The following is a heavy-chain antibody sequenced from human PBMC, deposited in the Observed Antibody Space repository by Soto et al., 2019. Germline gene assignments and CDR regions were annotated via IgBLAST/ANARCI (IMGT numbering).Heavy chain of an antibody. CDR3: AVIAAAGGGYDY. Sequence: QVQLQESGPGLVKPSETLSLTCTVSGGSISSYYCSWIRQPPGKGLEWIGYIYYSGSTNYNPSLRSRVTISVDTSKNQFSLKLSSVTAADTAVYYCAVIAAAGGGYDYWGQGTLVTVSS. CDR2: IYYSGST. J-gene: IGHJ4*02. D-gene: IGHD6-13*01. CDR1: GGSISSYY. V-gene: IGHV4-59*08.